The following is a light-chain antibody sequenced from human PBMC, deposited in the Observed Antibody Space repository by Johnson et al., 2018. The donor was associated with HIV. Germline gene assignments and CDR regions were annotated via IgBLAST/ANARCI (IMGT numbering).Light chain of an antibody. CDR1: SSNIGNNY. V-gene: IGLV1-51*02. J-gene: IGLJ1*01. CDR2: ENN. Sequence: HSVLSQPPSVSAAPVQKVTISCSGSSSNIGNNYVSWYQQLPGTAPKLLIYENNKRPSGIPDRFSGSKSGTSATLGITGLQTGDEADYYCGTWDSSLGADGFGTGTKVPVL. CDR3: GTWDSSLGADG.